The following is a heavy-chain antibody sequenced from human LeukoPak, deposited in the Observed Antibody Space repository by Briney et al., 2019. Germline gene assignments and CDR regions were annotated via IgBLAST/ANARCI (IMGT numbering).Heavy chain of an antibody. CDR3: VRGDSGSYPGF. Sequence: GGALRLSCAASGFTFSSHSMNWVRQAPGQGLEWVSYITSSSSTIHYADSVKGRFTVSRDNAKNSLYLQMNTLRVEDTAVYYCVRGDSGSYPGFWGQGTLVTVCS. D-gene: IGHD1-26*01. J-gene: IGHJ4*02. CDR1: GFTFSSHS. CDR2: ITSSSSTI. V-gene: IGHV3-48*04.